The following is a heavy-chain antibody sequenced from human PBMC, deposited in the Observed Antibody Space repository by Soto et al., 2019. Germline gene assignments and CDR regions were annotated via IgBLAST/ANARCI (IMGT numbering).Heavy chain of an antibody. D-gene: IGHD3-3*01. CDR1: GFTFSSYA. V-gene: IGHV3-23*01. CDR2: ISGSGGST. J-gene: IGHJ4*02. CDR3: AKIKYYDFWSGYYPQSTYFDY. Sequence: LRLSCAASGFTFSSYAMSWVRQAPGKGLEWVSAISGSGGSTYYADSVKGRFTISRDNSKNTLYLQMNSLRAEDTAVYYCAKIKYYDFWSGYYPQSTYFDYWGQGTLVTVSS.